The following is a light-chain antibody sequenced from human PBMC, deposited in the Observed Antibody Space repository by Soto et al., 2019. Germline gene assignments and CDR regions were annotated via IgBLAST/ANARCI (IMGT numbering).Light chain of an antibody. Sequence: DIQMTQSPSSLSASVGDRVTITCRASQTISSYLNWYQQKPGKAPKLLIYAASILQNGVPSRFSGSGSGTDFTLTISSMQPEDFASYYCQQSHSIPYTFGQGTKLELK. CDR3: QQSHSIPYT. V-gene: IGKV1-39*01. CDR2: AAS. J-gene: IGKJ2*01. CDR1: QTISSY.